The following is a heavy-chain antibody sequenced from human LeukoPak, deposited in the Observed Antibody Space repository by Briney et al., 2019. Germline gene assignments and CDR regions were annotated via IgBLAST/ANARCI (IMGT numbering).Heavy chain of an antibody. D-gene: IGHD2-2*01. CDR2: FIPILGTA. Sequence: SVKASCEASGGSFRSYGLNWVRQAPGQGLEWMGGFIPILGTAKYAQKLQGRVTITADESTSTAYMELSSLRYEDTAVYYCARGLYCSSSTSCYDYGMDVWGQGTTVTVSS. CDR3: ARGLYCSSSTSCYDYGMDV. V-gene: IGHV1-69*01. CDR1: GGSFRSYG. J-gene: IGHJ6*02.